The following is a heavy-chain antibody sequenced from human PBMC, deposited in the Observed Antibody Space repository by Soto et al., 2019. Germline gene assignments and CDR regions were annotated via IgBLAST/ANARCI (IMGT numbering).Heavy chain of an antibody. CDR1: GYTFTGYY. D-gene: IGHD6-13*01. V-gene: IGHV1-2*04. CDR3: ARVLGRAAAGTLGY. CDR2: INPNSGGT. Sequence: ASVKVYCKAAGYTFTGYYMHWVRQAPGQGLEWMGWINPNSGGTNYAQKFQGWVTMTRDTSISTAYMELSRLRSDDTAVYYCARVLGRAAAGTLGYWGQGTLVTVSS. J-gene: IGHJ4*02.